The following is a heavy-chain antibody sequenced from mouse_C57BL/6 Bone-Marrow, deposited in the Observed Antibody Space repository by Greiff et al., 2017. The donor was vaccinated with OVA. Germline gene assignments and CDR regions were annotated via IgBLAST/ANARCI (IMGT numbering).Heavy chain of an antibody. J-gene: IGHJ3*01. D-gene: IGHD2-1*01. CDR3: ITRGNYEFAY. Sequence: VHVKQSGAELVRPGASVKLSCTASGFNIKDYYMHWVKQRPEQGLEWIGRIDPEDGDTEYAPKFQGKATMTADTSSNTAYLQLSSLTSEDTAVYYCITRGNYEFAYWGQGTLVTVSA. CDR2: IDPEDGDT. CDR1: GFNIKDYY. V-gene: IGHV14-1*01.